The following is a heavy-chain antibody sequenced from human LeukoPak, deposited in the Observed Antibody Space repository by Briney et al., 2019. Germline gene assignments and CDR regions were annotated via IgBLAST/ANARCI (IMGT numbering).Heavy chain of an antibody. V-gene: IGHV1-69*05. CDR1: GGTFSSYA. CDR2: IIPIFGTA. CDR3: ARGALYSGYDKGTEYFQH. Sequence: ASVKVSCKASGGTFSSYAISWVRQAPGQGLEWMGGIIPIFGTANYAQKFQGRVTITTDESTSTAYMELSSLRSEDTAVYYCARGALYSGYDKGTEYFQHWGQGTLVTVSS. J-gene: IGHJ1*01. D-gene: IGHD5-12*01.